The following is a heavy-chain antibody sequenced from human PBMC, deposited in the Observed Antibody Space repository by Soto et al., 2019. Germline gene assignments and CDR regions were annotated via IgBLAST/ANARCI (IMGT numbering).Heavy chain of an antibody. CDR1: GFTFSSYS. CDR2: ISSSSSYI. V-gene: IGHV3-21*01. J-gene: IGHJ4*02. Sequence: GGSLRLSCAASGFTFSSYSMNWVRQAPGKGLEWVSSISSSSSYIYYADSVKGRFTISRDNAKNSLYLQMNSLRAEDTAVYYCARDSSTGYMVAPDCWGQGTLVTVSS. D-gene: IGHD5-12*01. CDR3: ARDSSTGYMVAPDC.